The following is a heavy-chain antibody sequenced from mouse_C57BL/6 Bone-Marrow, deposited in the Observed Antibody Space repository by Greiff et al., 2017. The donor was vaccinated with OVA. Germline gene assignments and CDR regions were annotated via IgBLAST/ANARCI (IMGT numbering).Heavy chain of an antibody. CDR1: GYTFTDYN. V-gene: IGHV1-22*01. D-gene: IGHD6-1*01. Sequence: VQLQQSGPELVKPGASVKMSCKASGYTFTDYNMHWVKQSHGKSLEWIGYINPNNGGTSYNQKFKGKGTLTVNKSSSTAYMELRSLQSEDSAVYYCARGGGATYFDYWGQGTTLTVSA. CDR2: INPNNGGT. CDR3: ARGGGATYFDY. J-gene: IGHJ2*01.